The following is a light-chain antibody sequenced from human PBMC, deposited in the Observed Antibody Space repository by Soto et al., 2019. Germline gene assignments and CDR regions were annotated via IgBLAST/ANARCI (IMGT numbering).Light chain of an antibody. CDR2: GAS. CDR3: QQYGSSPFT. V-gene: IGKV3-20*01. J-gene: IGKJ3*01. Sequence: EIVLTQSPGTLSLSPGERATLSCRASQSVSSGHLAWYQQKPGQAPRLLIYGASSRATGIPDRFSGSGSGTDFTFIISRLEPEDFAVYYCQQYGSSPFTFGPGTKVDIK. CDR1: QSVSSGH.